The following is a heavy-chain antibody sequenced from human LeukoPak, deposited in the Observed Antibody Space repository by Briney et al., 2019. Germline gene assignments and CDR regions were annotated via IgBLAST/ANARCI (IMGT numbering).Heavy chain of an antibody. CDR1: GFTFSSYS. CDR3: ARGEWSSSPFDY. V-gene: IGHV3-48*01. CDR2: ISTGSSTI. J-gene: IGHJ4*02. Sequence: GGSLRLSCAASGFTFSSYSMNWVRRAPGKGLEWVSHISTGSSTIYYADSVKGRFTISRDNAKNSLYLQMNSLRAEDTAVYYCARGEWSSSPFDYWGQGTLVTVSS. D-gene: IGHD6-6*01.